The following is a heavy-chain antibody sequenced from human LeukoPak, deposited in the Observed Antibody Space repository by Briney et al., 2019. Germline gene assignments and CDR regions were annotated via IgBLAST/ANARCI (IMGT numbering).Heavy chain of an antibody. Sequence: KPSETLSLTCTVSGGSISSSSYHWGWIRQPPGKGLEWIGSIYYSGSTYYNPSLKSRVTISVDTSKNQFSLKLSSVTAADTAVYYCARPGYCSNTSCLEEGYDYWGQGTLVTVSS. J-gene: IGHJ4*02. V-gene: IGHV4-39*01. D-gene: IGHD2-2*01. CDR3: ARPGYCSNTSCLEEGYDY. CDR1: GGSISSSSYH. CDR2: IYYSGST.